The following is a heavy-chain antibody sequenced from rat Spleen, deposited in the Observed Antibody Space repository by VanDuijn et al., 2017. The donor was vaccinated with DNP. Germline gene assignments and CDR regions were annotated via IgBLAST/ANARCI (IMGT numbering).Heavy chain of an antibody. J-gene: IGHJ2*01. CDR2: INYSGRI. CDR1: DYSITSDY. CDR3: VRGHPPRGFDY. Sequence: EMQLQESGPGLVKPSQSLSLICSVTDYSITSDYWGWIRKFPGNKMEWIGHINYSGRISYNPSLTGRISITRDTSKNQFFLQLNSVTTEDTATYYSVRGHPPRGFDYWGQGVMVTVSS. V-gene: IGHV3-1*01. D-gene: IGHD3-8*01.